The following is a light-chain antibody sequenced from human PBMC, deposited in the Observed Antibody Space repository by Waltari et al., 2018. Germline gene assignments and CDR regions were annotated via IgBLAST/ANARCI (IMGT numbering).Light chain of an antibody. CDR1: SSDVGGYNY. Sequence: QSALTQPASVSGSPGQSITISCTGTSSDVGGYNYVSWYQQPPGKAPKLMIYDVTHRPSGVSHRFSGSKSGHTAALTISGLQAEDEADYYCCSFRSSSTWVFGGGTKLTVL. J-gene: IGLJ3*02. CDR3: CSFRSSSTWV. CDR2: DVT. V-gene: IGLV2-14*01.